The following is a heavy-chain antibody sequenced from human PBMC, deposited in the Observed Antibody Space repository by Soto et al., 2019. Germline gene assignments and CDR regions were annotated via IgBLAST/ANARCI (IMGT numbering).Heavy chain of an antibody. CDR1: GGSINYNSYH. V-gene: IGHV4-39*02. CDR2: IFYTGTT. D-gene: IGHD2-2*01. Sequence: SETLSLTCSVSGGSINYNSYHWGWIRQPPWQGLEWIGSIFYTGTTFYNPSLESRVTMSVDTSKNSFSLHLTSVTAADTAVYFCARLVVVAPVANVWGQGXLVTVYS. J-gene: IGHJ4*02. CDR3: ARLVVVAPVANV.